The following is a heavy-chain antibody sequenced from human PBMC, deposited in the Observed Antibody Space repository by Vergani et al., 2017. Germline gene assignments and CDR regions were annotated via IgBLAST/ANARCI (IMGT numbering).Heavy chain of an antibody. CDR1: GHSFTSYW. D-gene: IGHD6-25*01. V-gene: IGHV5-51*01. Sequence: EVQLVQSGAEVKKPGESLKISCEGLGHSFTSYWIGWVRQMPGKGLEWMGIIYPGDSVTRYSPSFQGQVTISADKSISTAYLQWSSLKASDTAMYYCARSPYSSGLYYFDYWGQGTLVTVSS. CDR2: IYPGDSVT. CDR3: ARSPYSSGLYYFDY. J-gene: IGHJ4*02.